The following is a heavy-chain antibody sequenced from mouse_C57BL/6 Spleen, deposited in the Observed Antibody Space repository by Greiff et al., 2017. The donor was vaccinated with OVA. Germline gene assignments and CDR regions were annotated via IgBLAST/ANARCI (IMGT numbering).Heavy chain of an antibody. CDR2: ISSGGDYI. CDR3: TSRTGTDYAMDY. Sequence: EVQLMESGEGLVKPGGSLKLSCAASGFTFSSYAMSWVRQTPEKRLEWVAYISSGGDYIYYADTVKGRFTISRDNARNTLYLQMSSLKSEDTAMYYCTSRTGTDYAMDYWGQGTSVTVSS. V-gene: IGHV5S21*01. J-gene: IGHJ4*01. CDR1: GFTFSSYA. D-gene: IGHD4-1*01.